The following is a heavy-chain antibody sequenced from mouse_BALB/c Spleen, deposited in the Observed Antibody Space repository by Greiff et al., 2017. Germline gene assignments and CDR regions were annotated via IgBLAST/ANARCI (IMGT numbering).Heavy chain of an antibody. J-gene: IGHJ4*01. CDR2: ISSGSSTI. D-gene: IGHD2-1*01. CDR1: GFTFSSFG. CDR3: ARSGYGNYAMDY. Sequence: EVQGVESGGGLVQPGGSRKLSCAASGFTFSSFGMHWVRQAPEKGLEWVAYISSGSSTIYYADTVKGRFTISRDNPKNTLFLQMTSLRSEDTAMYYCARSGYGNYAMDYWGQGTSVTVSS. V-gene: IGHV5-17*02.